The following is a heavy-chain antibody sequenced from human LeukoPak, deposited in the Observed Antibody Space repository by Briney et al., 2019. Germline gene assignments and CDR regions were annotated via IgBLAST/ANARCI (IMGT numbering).Heavy chain of an antibody. CDR2: ISDNGANT. CDR1: GFPFSSHA. Sequence: GGSLRLSCAASGFPFSSHALHWVRQAPGRGLEYVSAISDNGANTYYANSVEGRFTISRDNSRNTLFLQMGSLRPEDTAVYYCVRATTTKYDYWGQGAPVTVSS. CDR3: VRATTTKYDY. J-gene: IGHJ4*02. V-gene: IGHV3-64*01. D-gene: IGHD4-17*01.